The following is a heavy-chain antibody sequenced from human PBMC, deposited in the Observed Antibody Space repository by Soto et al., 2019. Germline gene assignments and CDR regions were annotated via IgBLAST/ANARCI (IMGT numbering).Heavy chain of an antibody. V-gene: IGHV1-18*01. CDR3: ARDPNPVNDFWSGYWSPYYFDY. Sequence: GASVKVSCKASGYTFTSYGISWVRQAPGQGLEWMGWISAYNGNTNYAQKLQGRVTMTTDTSTSTAYMELRSLRSDDTAVYYCARDPNPVNDFWSGYWSPYYFDYWGQGTLVTVSS. D-gene: IGHD3-3*01. CDR2: ISAYNGNT. J-gene: IGHJ4*02. CDR1: GYTFTSYG.